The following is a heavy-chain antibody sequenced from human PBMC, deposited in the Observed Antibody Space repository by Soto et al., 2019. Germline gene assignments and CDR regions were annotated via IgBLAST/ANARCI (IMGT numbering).Heavy chain of an antibody. J-gene: IGHJ6*02. V-gene: IGHV3-23*01. CDR1: GFTFSSFP. Sequence: GGSLRLSCAASGFTFSSFPMRWVRQAPGQGLEWVSTITGSGGDTYYADSVKGRFTISRDHSKNTLYLQMSSLRAEDTALYYCTKASSDYLHMHVWGQGSTVTVSS. CDR2: ITGSGGDT. D-gene: IGHD4-17*01. CDR3: TKASSDYLHMHV.